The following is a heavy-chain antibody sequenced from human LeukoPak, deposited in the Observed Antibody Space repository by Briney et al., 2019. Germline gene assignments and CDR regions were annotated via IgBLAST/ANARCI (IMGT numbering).Heavy chain of an antibody. Sequence: GGSLRLPCAASGFTFSDYYMSWIRQAPGKGLEWVSYISSSGSTIYYADSVKGRFTISRDNAKNSLYLQMNSLRAEDTAVYYCARDFFIAARSNWFDPWGQGTLVTVSS. CDR1: GFTFSDYY. D-gene: IGHD6-6*01. CDR2: ISSSGSTI. J-gene: IGHJ5*02. CDR3: ARDFFIAARSNWFDP. V-gene: IGHV3-11*04.